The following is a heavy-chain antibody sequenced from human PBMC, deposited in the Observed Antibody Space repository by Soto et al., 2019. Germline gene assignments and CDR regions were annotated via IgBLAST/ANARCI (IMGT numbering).Heavy chain of an antibody. CDR3: ARDLDYYDSSGDYGRGDY. V-gene: IGHV1-69*01. J-gene: IGHJ4*02. Sequence: QVQLVQSGAEVKKPGSSVKVSCTASGGTFSSYAISWVRQAPGQGLEWMGGIIPIFGTANYAQKFQGSVTITADDSTSTAYMELSILRSEDTAVDYCARDLDYYDSSGDYGRGDYWGQGTLVTVSS. CDR1: GGTFSSYA. CDR2: IIPIFGTA. D-gene: IGHD3-22*01.